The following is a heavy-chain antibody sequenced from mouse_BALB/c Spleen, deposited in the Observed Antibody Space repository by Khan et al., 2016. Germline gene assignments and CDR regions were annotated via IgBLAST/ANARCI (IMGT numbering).Heavy chain of an antibody. CDR1: GYSITSDYA. V-gene: IGHV3-2*02. J-gene: IGHJ3*01. CDR2: ISYSGST. Sequence: EVQLQESGPGLVKPSQSLSLTCTVTGYSITSDYAWNWIRQFPGNKLEWMGYISYSGSTSYNPSLKSRISITRDTSKNQFFLQLNSVTTEDTATYYCARRIDVYYWFAYWGQGTLVTVSA. D-gene: IGHD2-3*01. CDR3: ARRIDVYYWFAY.